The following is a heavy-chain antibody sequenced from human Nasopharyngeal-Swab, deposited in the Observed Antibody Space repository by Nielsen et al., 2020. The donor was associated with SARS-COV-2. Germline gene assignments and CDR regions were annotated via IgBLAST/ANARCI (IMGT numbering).Heavy chain of an antibody. Sequence: GGSLRLSCAASGFTSSSYSMNWVRQAPGKGLEWASSIISIISYIYYADSVKGRFTISRHNAKNSLYLKMNSLRAEDPAVYYCARLGVVIIRGDWFDPWGQGTLVTVPS. D-gene: IGHD3-3*01. CDR1: GFTSSSYS. CDR2: IISIISYI. CDR3: ARLGVVIIRGDWFDP. V-gene: IGHV3-21*01. J-gene: IGHJ5*02.